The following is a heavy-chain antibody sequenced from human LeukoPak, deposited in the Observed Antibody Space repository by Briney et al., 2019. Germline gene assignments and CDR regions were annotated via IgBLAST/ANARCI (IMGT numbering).Heavy chain of an antibody. D-gene: IGHD3-22*01. CDR3: AKNGLGNYYDSSGYYYGY. J-gene: IGHJ4*02. Sequence: GGSLRLSCAASGFTFSSYAMSWVRQAPGKGLEWVSAISGSGGSTYYADSVKGRFTISRDNSKNTLYLQMNSLRAEDTAVYYCAKNGLGNYYDSSGYYYGYWGQGTLVTVSS. CDR1: GFTFSSYA. CDR2: ISGSGGST. V-gene: IGHV3-23*01.